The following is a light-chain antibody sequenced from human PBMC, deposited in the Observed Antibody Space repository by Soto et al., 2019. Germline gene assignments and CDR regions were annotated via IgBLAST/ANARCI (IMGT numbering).Light chain of an antibody. CDR2: EVT. Sequence: QSALTQPPSASGSPGQSVTISCTGTSSDVGGYNYVSWYLQYPGTAPKLMIYEVTKRPSGVPDRFSGSKSGNTASLTVSGLQPEDEADYYCISYAVTRNFWVFGGGTKLTVL. CDR1: SSDVGGYNY. V-gene: IGLV2-8*01. CDR3: ISYAVTRNFWV. J-gene: IGLJ3*02.